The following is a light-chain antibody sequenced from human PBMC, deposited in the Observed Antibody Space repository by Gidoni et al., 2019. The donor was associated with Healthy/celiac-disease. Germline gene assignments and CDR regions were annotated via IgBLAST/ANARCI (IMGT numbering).Light chain of an antibody. CDR3: QQRSNWPLT. J-gene: IGKJ4*01. CDR1: QSVSSY. CDR2: DAS. Sequence: IVLTPSPATLSLSPGERATLSCRARQSVSSYLAWYQQKPGQAPRLLIYDASNRATGIPARFSGSGSGTDFTLTISSLEPEDFAVYYCQQRSNWPLTFGGGTKVEIK. V-gene: IGKV3-11*01.